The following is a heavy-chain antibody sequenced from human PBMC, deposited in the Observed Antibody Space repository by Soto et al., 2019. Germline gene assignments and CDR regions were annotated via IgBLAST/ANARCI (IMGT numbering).Heavy chain of an antibody. V-gene: IGHV1-69*13. CDR3: AREPTYYYDSTGNAFDI. CDR1: GGTFSSYA. D-gene: IGHD3-22*01. Sequence: GASVKVSCKASGGTFSSYAISWVRQAPGQGLEWMGGIIPIFGTANYAQKFQGRVTITADESTSTAYMELSSLRSEDTAVYYCAREPTYYYDSTGNAFDIWGQGTMVTVS. CDR2: IIPIFGTA. J-gene: IGHJ3*02.